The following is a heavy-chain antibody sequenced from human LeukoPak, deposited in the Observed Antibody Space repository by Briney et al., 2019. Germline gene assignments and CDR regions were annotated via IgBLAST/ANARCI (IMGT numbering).Heavy chain of an antibody. J-gene: IGHJ3*02. CDR3: ARHSRRGVYDAWDI. Sequence: SETLSLTCTVSGGSISSSSYYWGWIRQPPGKGLEWIGSIYYSGSTYYNPSLKSRVTISVDTSKNQFSLKLSSVTAADTAVYYCARHSRRGVYDAWDIWGQGTMVTVSS. CDR2: IYYSGST. CDR1: GGSISSSSYY. V-gene: IGHV4-39*01. D-gene: IGHD3-10*01.